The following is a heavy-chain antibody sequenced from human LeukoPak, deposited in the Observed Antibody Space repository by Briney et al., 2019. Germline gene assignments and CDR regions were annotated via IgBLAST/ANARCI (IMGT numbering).Heavy chain of an antibody. CDR3: AREAWFGELLYVFDY. D-gene: IGHD3-10*01. CDR2: IYYSGST. CDR1: GGSISSYY. Sequence: SETLSLTCTVSGGSISSYYWSWIRQPPGKGLEWIGYIYYSGSTNYNPSLKSRVTISVDTSKNQFSLKLSSVTAADTAVYYCAREAWFGELLYVFDYWGQGTLVTVSS. V-gene: IGHV4-59*01. J-gene: IGHJ4*02.